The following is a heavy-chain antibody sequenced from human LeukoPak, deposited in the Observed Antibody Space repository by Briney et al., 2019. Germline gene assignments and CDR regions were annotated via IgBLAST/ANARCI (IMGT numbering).Heavy chain of an antibody. CDR1: GYTFTSYD. J-gene: IGHJ4*02. V-gene: IGHV1-8*01. Sequence: ASVKASCKASGYTFTSYDINWVRQATGQGLEWMGWMNPNSGNTGYAQKFQGRVTMTRNTSISTAYMELSSLRSEDTAVYYCARARCSSTSCYEYYWGQGTLVTVSS. D-gene: IGHD2-2*01. CDR3: ARARCSSTSCYEYY. CDR2: MNPNSGNT.